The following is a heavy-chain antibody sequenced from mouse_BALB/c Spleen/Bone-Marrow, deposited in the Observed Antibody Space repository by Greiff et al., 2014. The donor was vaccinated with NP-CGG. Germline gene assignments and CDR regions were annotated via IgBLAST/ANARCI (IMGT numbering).Heavy chain of an antibody. V-gene: IGHV14-4*02. CDR1: GFNIKDYY. J-gene: IGHJ3*01. Sequence: EVQLQQSGAELVRSGASVKLSCTAFGFNIKDYYMHWVKQRPEQGLEWIGWIDPENGDTEYAPKFQGKATMTADTSSNTAYLQLSSLTSEDTAVYYCNGGYYEAWFAYWGQGTLVTVSA. D-gene: IGHD2-3*01. CDR2: IDPENGDT. CDR3: NGGYYEAWFAY.